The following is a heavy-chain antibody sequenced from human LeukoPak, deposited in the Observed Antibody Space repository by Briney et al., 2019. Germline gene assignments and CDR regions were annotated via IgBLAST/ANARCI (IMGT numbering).Heavy chain of an antibody. V-gene: IGHV3-23*01. J-gene: IGHJ3*02. CDR1: GFTFSSYA. CDR2: ISGSGGST. CDR3: AKDRRLLWFGGNAFDI. D-gene: IGHD3-10*01. Sequence: GGSLRLSCAASGFTFSSYAMSWVRQAPGKGLEWVSAISGSGGSTYYADSVKGRYTISRDNSKNTLYLQMNSLRAEDTAVYYCAKDRRLLWFGGNAFDIWGQGTMVTVSS.